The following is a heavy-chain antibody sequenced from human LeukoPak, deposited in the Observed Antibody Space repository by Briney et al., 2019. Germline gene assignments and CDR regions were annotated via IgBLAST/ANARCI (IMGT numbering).Heavy chain of an antibody. CDR1: GFTFGKYW. V-gene: IGHV3-30-3*01. CDR2: ISYDGSNK. CDR3: AREGHLGGYYFDY. Sequence: GGSLRLSCVASGFTFGKYWMSGVRQAPGKGLEWVAVISYDGSNKYYADSVKGRFTISRDNSKNTLYLQMNSLRAEDTAVYYCAREGHLGGYYFDYWGQGTLVTVSS. J-gene: IGHJ4*02.